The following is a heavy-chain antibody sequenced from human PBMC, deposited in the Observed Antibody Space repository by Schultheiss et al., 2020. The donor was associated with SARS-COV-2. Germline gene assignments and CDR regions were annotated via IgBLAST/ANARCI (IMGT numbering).Heavy chain of an antibody. D-gene: IGHD3-3*01. Sequence: GESLKISCAASGFTVSSNYMSWVRQAPGKGLEWVSVIYSGGSTYYADSVRGRFTISRDNSKNTLFLQMNILRADDTAIYYCTKGGAITIFGVVPNDYMDVWGKGTTVTVSS. J-gene: IGHJ6*03. CDR2: IYSGGST. CDR3: TKGGAITIFGVVPNDYMDV. CDR1: GFTVSSNY. V-gene: IGHV3-53*01.